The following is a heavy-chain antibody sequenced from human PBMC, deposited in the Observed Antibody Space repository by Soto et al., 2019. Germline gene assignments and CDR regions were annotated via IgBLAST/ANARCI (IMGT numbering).Heavy chain of an antibody. CDR1: GYTFTSYG. D-gene: IGHD3-22*01. Sequence: ASVKVSCKASGYTFTSYGISWVRQAPGQGLEWMGWISAYNGNTNYAQKLQGRVTMTSDTSTSTAYMELRSLRSDDTAVYYCARGRSGYSYTNAFDIWGQGTMVTVS. J-gene: IGHJ3*02. CDR2: ISAYNGNT. CDR3: ARGRSGYSYTNAFDI. V-gene: IGHV1-18*01.